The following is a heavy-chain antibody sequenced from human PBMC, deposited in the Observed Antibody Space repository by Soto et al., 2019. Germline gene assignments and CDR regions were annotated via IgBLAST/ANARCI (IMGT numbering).Heavy chain of an antibody. CDR2: INPKSGGT. CDR1: GYSFTDYH. J-gene: IGHJ6*02. CDR3: ARGHSTDCSNGVCSFFYNHEMDV. V-gene: IGHV1-2*04. Sequence: QVQLVQSGAEVKRPGASERVSCKASGYSFTDYHIHWVRQAPGQGLEWLGRINPKSGGTSTAQKFQGWVTMTRDRSISTVYMELTRLRSDDTAVYFCARGHSTDCSNGVCSFFYNHEMDVWGQGTTVTVSS. D-gene: IGHD2-8*01.